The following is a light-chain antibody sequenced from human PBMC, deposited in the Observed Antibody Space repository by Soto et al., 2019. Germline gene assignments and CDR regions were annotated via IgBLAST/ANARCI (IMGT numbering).Light chain of an antibody. CDR1: QNIINF. V-gene: IGKV1-39*01. CDR2: VAS. J-gene: IGKJ2*01. CDR3: QQRYSTPIT. Sequence: DIQMTQFPSFLSASVGDRVTITCRASQNIINFLNWYQQKPWKAPHRLIYVASSWQSGDPSRYSGSGSGTDFTLTIANLQPEDFATYFCQQRYSTPITFGQGTELQI.